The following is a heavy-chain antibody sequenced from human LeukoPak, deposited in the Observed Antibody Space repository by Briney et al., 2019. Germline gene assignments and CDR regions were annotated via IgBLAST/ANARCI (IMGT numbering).Heavy chain of an antibody. CDR2: ISSSSSYT. V-gene: IGHV3-11*06. J-gene: IGHJ4*02. D-gene: IGHD6-6*01. Sequence: KTGGSLRLSCAASGLTFSDDYVSWIRQARGKGLEWVSYISSSSSYTKHAESVNGRFTTSRENATNSLYLQMDSRRDEDMAVYYCARVRLEALDYRGEGDLVTVS. CDR3: ARVRLEALDY. CDR1: GLTFSDDY.